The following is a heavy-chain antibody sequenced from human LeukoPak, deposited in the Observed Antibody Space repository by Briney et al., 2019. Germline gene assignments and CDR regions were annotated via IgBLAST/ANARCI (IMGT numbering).Heavy chain of an antibody. J-gene: IGHJ3*02. V-gene: IGHV3-23*01. D-gene: IGHD3-10*01. CDR1: GFTFRSYA. CDR3: VKEHVDRAFTRSFEI. Sequence: GGSLRLSCVASGFTFRSYAINWVRQAPGKGQEWVSANTRTYYADAVKGRFTISRDNSKNTVFLQMNSLRAEDTAVYYCVKEHVDRAFTRSFEIWGQGTVVTVSS. CDR2: NTRT.